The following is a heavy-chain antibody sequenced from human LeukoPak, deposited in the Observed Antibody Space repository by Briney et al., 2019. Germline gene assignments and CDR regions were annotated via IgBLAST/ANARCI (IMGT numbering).Heavy chain of an antibody. D-gene: IGHD2-2*01. Sequence: PSGTLSLTCAVSGGSISSSNWWSWVRPPPGKGLEWIGEIYHSGSTNYNPSLKSRVTISVDKSKNQFSLKLSSVTAADTAVYYCARDRCSSTSCYVGVGWFDPWGQGTLVTVSS. CDR3: ARDRCSSTSCYVGVGWFDP. CDR1: GGSISSSNW. J-gene: IGHJ5*02. CDR2: IYHSGST. V-gene: IGHV4-4*02.